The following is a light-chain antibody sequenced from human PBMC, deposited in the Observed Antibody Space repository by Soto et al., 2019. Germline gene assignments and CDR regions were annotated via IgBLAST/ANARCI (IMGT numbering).Light chain of an antibody. CDR3: CSYAGSYTFV. Sequence: QSALTQPRSVSGSPGQSVTISCTGTSNDVGGYKYVSWYQRYPGKAPKLMIYDVSKRPSGVPDRFSGSKSGNTASLTISGLQAEDEADYYCCSYAGSYTFVFGTGTKLTVL. J-gene: IGLJ1*01. CDR1: SNDVGGYKY. CDR2: DVS. V-gene: IGLV2-11*01.